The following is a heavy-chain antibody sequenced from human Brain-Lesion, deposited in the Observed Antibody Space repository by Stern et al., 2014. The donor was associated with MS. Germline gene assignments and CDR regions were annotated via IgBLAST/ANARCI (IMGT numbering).Heavy chain of an antibody. CDR3: ARGRVVPGFQYYATDV. CDR1: GGSISSGGYY. V-gene: IGHV4-61*02. Sequence: VQLVQPGPGLVKPSQTLSLSCTVSGGSISSGGYYWSWIRQPAGQGLEWIGRIFNSGSTSYKPPPKHPVTQSIQNSQKQLSPRLNSMTAADTAVYYCARGRVVPGFQYYATDVWGQGTTVIVSS. J-gene: IGHJ6*02. CDR2: IFNSGST. D-gene: IGHD2-2*01.